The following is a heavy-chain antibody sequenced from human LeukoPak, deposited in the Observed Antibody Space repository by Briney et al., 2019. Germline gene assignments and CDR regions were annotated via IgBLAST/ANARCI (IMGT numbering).Heavy chain of an antibody. CDR2: INHSGST. J-gene: IGHJ5*02. V-gene: IGHV4-34*01. CDR3: ARHVSYYYGSGSYYKRNWFDP. Sequence: QPSETLSLTCAVYGGSFSGYYWSWIRQPPGKGPEWIGEINHSGSTNYNPSLKSRVTISVDTSKNQFSLKLSSVTAADTAVYYCARHVSYYYGSGSYYKRNWFDPWGQGTLVTVSS. D-gene: IGHD3-10*01. CDR1: GGSFSGYY.